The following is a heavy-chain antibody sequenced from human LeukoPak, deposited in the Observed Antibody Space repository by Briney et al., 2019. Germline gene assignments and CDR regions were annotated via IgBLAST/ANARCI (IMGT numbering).Heavy chain of an antibody. V-gene: IGHV1-8*01. D-gene: IGHD3-10*01. J-gene: IGHJ4*02. CDR2: MNPNSGNT. Sequence: GASVTVSCTASGYTFTSYDINWVRQATGQGLEWMGWMNPNSGNTGYAQKFQGRVTMTRNTSISTAYMELSSLRSEDTAVYYCARGTYYYGSGSLLADWGQGTLVTVSS. CDR3: ARGTYYYGSGSLLAD. CDR1: GYTFTSYD.